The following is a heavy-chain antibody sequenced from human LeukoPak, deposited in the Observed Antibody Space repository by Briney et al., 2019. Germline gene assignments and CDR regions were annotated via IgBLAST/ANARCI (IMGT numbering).Heavy chain of an antibody. CDR3: ALGYDILTGRFDY. CDR2: ISSSSSHR. J-gene: IGHJ4*02. Sequence: GGSLRLSCAASGFTFSSYSMNWVRQAPWKGLEWVSSISSSSSHRYYADSVKGRFTISRDNAKNSLYLQMNSLRAEDTAVYYCALGYDILTGRFDYWGQGTLVTVSS. CDR1: GFTFSSYS. D-gene: IGHD3-9*01. V-gene: IGHV3-21*01.